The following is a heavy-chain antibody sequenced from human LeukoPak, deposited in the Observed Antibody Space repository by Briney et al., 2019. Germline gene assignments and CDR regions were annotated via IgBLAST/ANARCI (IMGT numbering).Heavy chain of an antibody. CDR2: IYSSGST. J-gene: IGHJ4*02. Sequence: PSETLSLTCAVSGGSISSGGYSWSWIRQPPGKGLEWIGYIYSSGSTNYNPSLKSRLTISVDASKNQFSLKLTSVTAADTAVYYCARAYYYGSGSYGLDYWGQGTLVTVSS. D-gene: IGHD3-10*01. V-gene: IGHV4-61*08. CDR3: ARAYYYGSGSYGLDY. CDR1: GGSISSGGYS.